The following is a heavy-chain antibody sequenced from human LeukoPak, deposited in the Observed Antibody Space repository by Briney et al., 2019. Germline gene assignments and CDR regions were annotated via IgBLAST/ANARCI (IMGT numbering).Heavy chain of an antibody. J-gene: IGHJ6*03. CDR2: IYYSGST. CDR1: GGSISSSSYY. CDR3: ARNVWSGYYSHYYYYMDV. Sequence: SETLSLTCTVSGGSISSSSYYWGWIRQPPGKGLEWIGSIYYSGSTYYNPSLKSRVTISVDTSKNQFSLKLSSVTAADTAVYYCARNVWSGYYSHYYYYMDVWGKGTTDTVSS. V-gene: IGHV4-39*07. D-gene: IGHD3-3*01.